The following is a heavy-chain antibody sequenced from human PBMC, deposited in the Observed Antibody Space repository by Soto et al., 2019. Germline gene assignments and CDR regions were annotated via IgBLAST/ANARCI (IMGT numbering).Heavy chain of an antibody. D-gene: IGHD3-22*01. J-gene: IGHJ4*02. CDR1: GYTFTSYA. CDR3: ARAGPSDYYDSSGFDY. CDR2: INAGNGNT. V-gene: IGHV1-3*01. Sequence: RASVKVSCKASGYTFTSYAMHWVRQAPGQRLEWMGWINAGNGNTKYSQKFQGRVTITRDTSASTAYMELSSLRSEDTAVYYCARAGPSDYYDSSGFDYWGQGTLVTVSS.